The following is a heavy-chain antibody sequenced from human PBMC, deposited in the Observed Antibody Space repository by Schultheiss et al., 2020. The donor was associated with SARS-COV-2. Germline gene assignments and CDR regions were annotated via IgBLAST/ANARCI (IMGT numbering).Heavy chain of an antibody. J-gene: IGHJ6*02. CDR3: ARERMIVVVITTSGMDV. CDR2: IYYSGST. D-gene: IGHD3-22*01. V-gene: IGHV4-59*12. Sequence: SETLSLTCTVSGGSISSYYWSWIRQPPGKGLEWIGYIYYSGSTNYNPSLKSRVTISVDTSKNQFSLQLNSVTPEDTAVYYCARERMIVVVITTSGMDVWGQGTTVTVSS. CDR1: GGSISSYY.